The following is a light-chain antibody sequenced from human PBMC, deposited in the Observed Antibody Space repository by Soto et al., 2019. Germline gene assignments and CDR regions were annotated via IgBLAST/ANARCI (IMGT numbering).Light chain of an antibody. Sequence: QSVLTQPPSVSEAPRQRVSISCSGNTSNVGNNAVNWYQQLPGKTPKLLIYFDDLVPSGVSDRFSGSKSGTSASLAISGLQSDDEADYYCAAWDDSLKVVLFGGGTKLTVL. CDR2: FDD. CDR3: AAWDDSLKVVL. J-gene: IGLJ2*01. V-gene: IGLV1-36*01. CDR1: TSNVGNNA.